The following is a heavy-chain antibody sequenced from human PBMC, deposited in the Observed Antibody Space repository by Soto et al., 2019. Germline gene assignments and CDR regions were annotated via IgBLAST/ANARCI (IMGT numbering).Heavy chain of an antibody. CDR1: GNTFTSYD. CDR2: INPNSGNI. Sequence: ASVKVSCKASGNTFTSYDINWVRQATGHGLEWMGWINPNSGNIGYAQKFQGRVTMTRDTAIRTAYMEVSRLRSDDTAVYYCARGRASGSYYLLDFWGQGTLVTVSS. D-gene: IGHD3-10*01. CDR3: ARGRASGSYYLLDF. J-gene: IGHJ4*02. V-gene: IGHV1-8*01.